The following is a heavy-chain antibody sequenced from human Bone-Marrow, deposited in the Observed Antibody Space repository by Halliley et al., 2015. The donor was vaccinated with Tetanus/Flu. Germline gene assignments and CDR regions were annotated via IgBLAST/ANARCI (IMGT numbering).Heavy chain of an antibody. D-gene: IGHD4-17*01. CDR3: ACSVTPGNYFDH. CDR2: ICNYGGCT. J-gene: IGHJ4*02. V-gene: IGHV3-64D*06. Sequence: YVSNICNYGGCTHCAGSVKGKFTISRDNSKNTLYLQMSTLSTEDTAVYFCACSVTPGNYFDHWGQGTLFTVSS.